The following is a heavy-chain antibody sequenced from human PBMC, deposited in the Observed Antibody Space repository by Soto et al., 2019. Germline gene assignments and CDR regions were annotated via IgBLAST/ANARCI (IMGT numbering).Heavy chain of an antibody. CDR3: ARESGGTTATLDYYYFYMDV. CDR2: INPNSGRT. D-gene: IGHD4-17*01. CDR1: GYAFSQFY. V-gene: IGHV1-2*04. J-gene: IGHJ6*03. Sequence: QVQLVQSGAEVKKPGASVKVSCKASGYAFSQFYIHWMRQAPGQGLEWMGWINPNSGRTKFAQNFQGWVTMPRDTSIKTVYMELSRPKSDATAVYYCARESGGTTATLDYYYFYMDVWGKGTTVTVSS.